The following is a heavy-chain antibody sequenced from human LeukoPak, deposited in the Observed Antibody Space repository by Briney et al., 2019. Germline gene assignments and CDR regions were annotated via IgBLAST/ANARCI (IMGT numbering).Heavy chain of an antibody. J-gene: IGHJ4*02. Sequence: GGSLRLSCAASGFTFSRYWMQWVRQAPGKGLVWVSRINSDGSSTSYADSVKGRFTTSRDNAKNTLYLQMNSLRAEDAAVYYCVRVGSDSGSYYDNWGQGTLVTVSS. CDR2: INSDGSST. CDR1: GFTFSRYW. D-gene: IGHD1-26*01. V-gene: IGHV3-74*01. CDR3: VRVGSDSGSYYDN.